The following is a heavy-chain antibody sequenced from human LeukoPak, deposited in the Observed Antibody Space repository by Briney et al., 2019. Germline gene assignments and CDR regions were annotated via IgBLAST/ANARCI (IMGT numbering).Heavy chain of an antibody. J-gene: IGHJ4*02. CDR2: IYYRGST. CDR3: ARVGCSSTSCYTLDY. Sequence: SETLSLTCTVFGGSISSSSYYWGWIRQPPGKGLEWIGSIYYRGSTYYNPSLKSRVTISVDTSKNQFSLKLSSVTAADTAVYYCARVGCSSTSCYTLDYWGQGTLVTVSS. V-gene: IGHV4-39*07. D-gene: IGHD2-2*02. CDR1: GGSISSSSYY.